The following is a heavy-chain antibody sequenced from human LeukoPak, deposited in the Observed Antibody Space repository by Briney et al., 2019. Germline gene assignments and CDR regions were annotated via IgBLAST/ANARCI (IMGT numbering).Heavy chain of an antibody. CDR1: GFTFSSYS. CDR3: AFCSGGSCPAMDY. D-gene: IGHD2-15*01. J-gene: IGHJ4*02. V-gene: IGHV3-21*01. Sequence: GGSLSLSCAASGFTFSSYSMNWVRQAPGKGLEWVSSISSSSSYIYYADSVKGRFTISRDNAKNSLYLHMNSLRAEDTAVYYCAFCSGGSCPAMDYWGQGTLVTVSS. CDR2: ISSSSSYI.